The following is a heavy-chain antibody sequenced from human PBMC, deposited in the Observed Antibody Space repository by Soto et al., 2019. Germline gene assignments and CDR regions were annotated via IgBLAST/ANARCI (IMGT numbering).Heavy chain of an antibody. Sequence: SETLSLTCTLSGGSVRAPDWWNWVRQSPDKGLEWIAEVHISGHSNYNPSLRSRVSVSIDSSKNQFYLNLNSVTAADTAIYYCARVRQGCSANNRYFDPWGQGTQVTVSS. CDR3: ARVRQGCSANNRYFDP. D-gene: IGHD2-15*01. CDR1: GGSVRAPDW. V-gene: IGHV4-4*02. J-gene: IGHJ5*01. CDR2: VHISGHS.